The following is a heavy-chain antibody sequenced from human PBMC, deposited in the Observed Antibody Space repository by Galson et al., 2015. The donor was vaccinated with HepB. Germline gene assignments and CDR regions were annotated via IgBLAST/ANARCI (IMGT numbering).Heavy chain of an antibody. V-gene: IGHV4-39*01. CDR3: ATLADNNFDY. Sequence: SETLSLTCTVSGGSISSNIHYWGWIRQPPGKGLEWIGTIYYSGSTDYNPSLKSRVTMSVDTSKNQFSLKLSSVTAADTAIYYCATLADNNFDYWGQGTLVTVSS. CDR1: GGSISSNIHY. J-gene: IGHJ4*02. CDR2: IYYSGST. D-gene: IGHD3-3*02.